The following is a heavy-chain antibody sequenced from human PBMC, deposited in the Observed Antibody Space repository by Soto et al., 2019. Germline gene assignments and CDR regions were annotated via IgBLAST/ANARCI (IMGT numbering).Heavy chain of an antibody. CDR2: IRSKAYGGTT. J-gene: IGHJ5*02. D-gene: IGHD5-12*01. V-gene: IGHV3-49*03. CDR1: GFTFGDYA. CDR3: TRVRRYSGYDT. Sequence: EVQLVESGGGLVQPGRSLRLSCTASGFTFGDYAMSWFRQAPGKGLEWVGFIRSKAYGGTTEYAASVKGRFTISRDDSKSIAYLQMNSLKTEDTAVYYCTRVRRYSGYDTWGQGTLVTVSS.